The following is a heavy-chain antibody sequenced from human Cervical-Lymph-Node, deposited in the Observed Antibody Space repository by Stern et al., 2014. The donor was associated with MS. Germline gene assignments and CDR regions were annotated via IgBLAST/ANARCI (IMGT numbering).Heavy chain of an antibody. D-gene: IGHD1-20*01. J-gene: IGHJ6*02. CDR3: AKDRGYNWNDHRYNGMDV. CDR1: GFTFSSHG. CDR2: IWFDGSNK. V-gene: IGHV3-33*06. Sequence: VQLVESGGGVVQPGRSLRLSCAASGFTFSSHGMHWVRQAPGKGLEWVAVIWFDGSNKYYADSVKGRFTISRDNSKTPLYLQMNSLRAEDTALYYCAKDRGYNWNDHRYNGMDVWGQGTTVTVSS.